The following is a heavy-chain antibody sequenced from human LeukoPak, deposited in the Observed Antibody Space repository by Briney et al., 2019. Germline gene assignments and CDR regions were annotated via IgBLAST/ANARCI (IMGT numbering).Heavy chain of an antibody. Sequence: TGGSLRLSCAASGFSFTTYSMNRVRQAPGKGLEWVSSISSSNSFIYYADSVKGRFTISRDNAKNSLYLQMNSLRAEDTAVYYCARDGGWLQYIDYWGQGTLVTVSS. V-gene: IGHV3-21*01. CDR3: ARDGGWLQYIDY. D-gene: IGHD5-24*01. J-gene: IGHJ4*02. CDR1: GFSFTTYS. CDR2: ISSSNSFI.